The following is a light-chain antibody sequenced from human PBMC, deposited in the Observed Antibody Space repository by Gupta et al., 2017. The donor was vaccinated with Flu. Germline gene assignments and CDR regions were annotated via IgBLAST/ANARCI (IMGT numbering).Light chain of an antibody. V-gene: IGLV1-40*01. CDR1: NTNIGVGYD. Sequence: VTIPCTGSNTNIGVGYDVHWYQQIPGTAPKLLISDNNNRPSGVPDRFSGSRSGPSASLVITGLQAEDEATFDCHSYDISLRDPVFGGGTKLTVL. J-gene: IGLJ3*02. CDR3: HSYDISLRDPV. CDR2: DNN.